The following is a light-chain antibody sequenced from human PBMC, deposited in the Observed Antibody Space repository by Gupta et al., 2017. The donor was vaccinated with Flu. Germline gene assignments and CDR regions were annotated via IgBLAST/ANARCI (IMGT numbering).Light chain of an antibody. V-gene: IGKV1-39*01. Sequence: DIQMTQSPSSLSASLGDRVTITCRASQIISTYVNWYQQKPRKAPKLLIYSASTLLGGVPSRFSGSGSGTDFSLTISNLQPEDFATYYCQQSFGYPITFGQGTRLEIK. J-gene: IGKJ5*01. CDR3: QQSFGYPIT. CDR2: SAS. CDR1: QIISTY.